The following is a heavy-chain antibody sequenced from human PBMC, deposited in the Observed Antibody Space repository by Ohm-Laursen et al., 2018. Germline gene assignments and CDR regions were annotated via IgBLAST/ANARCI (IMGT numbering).Heavy chain of an antibody. D-gene: IGHD3-22*01. V-gene: IGHV3-30*18. CDR2: ISYDGSNK. CDR1: GFTFSSYG. J-gene: IGHJ4*02. CDR3: AKDESGYYFDY. Sequence: SLRLSCAASGFTFSSYGMHWVRQAPGKGLEWVAVISYDGSNKYYADSVKGRFTISSDNSKNTLYLQMNSLRAEDTAVYYCAKDESGYYFDYWGQGTLVTVSS.